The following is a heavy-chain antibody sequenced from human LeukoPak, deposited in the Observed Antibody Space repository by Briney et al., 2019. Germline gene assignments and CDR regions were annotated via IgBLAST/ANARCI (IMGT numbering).Heavy chain of an antibody. V-gene: IGHV4-39*07. CDR3: ARDDYNWFDP. CDR1: GGSISGSSYY. J-gene: IGHJ5*02. Sequence: SETLSLTCTVSGGSISGSSYYWGWIRQPPGKGLEWIGSIYYSGSTYYNPSLKSRVTISIDTSKNQFSLKLTSVTAADTAVYYCARDDYNWFDPWGQGTLVTVSS. CDR2: IYYSGST.